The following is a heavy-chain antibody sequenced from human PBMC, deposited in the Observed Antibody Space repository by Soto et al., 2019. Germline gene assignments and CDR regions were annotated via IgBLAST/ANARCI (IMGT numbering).Heavy chain of an antibody. V-gene: IGHV4-59*01. J-gene: IGHJ4*02. CDR3: ARGGGRFEQ. CDR2: TYYNGDT. CDR1: GGSIHIDY. D-gene: IGHD3-3*01. Sequence: SETLSLTCSVSGGSIHIDYWSWIRQPPGKGLEWIGFTYYNGDTVYNPSLKSRATASVDTSQNQVSLRLSSVTAADTAVYYCARGGGRFEQWGQGTLVTVSS.